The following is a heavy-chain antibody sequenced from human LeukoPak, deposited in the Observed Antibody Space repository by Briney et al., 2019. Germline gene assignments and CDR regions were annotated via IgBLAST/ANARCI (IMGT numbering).Heavy chain of an antibody. CDR2: MKEDENEK. J-gene: IGHJ3*02. CDR1: GFSFSRDW. Sequence: GGSLRLSCAASGFSFSRDWMSSVRQTPGRGLEWGANMKEDENEKYYVDSVNDQFPIHRDNAKTSRYRQRNIRTPEDTAGFSCARDFYSSGYEHSAFDIWGQGTMVTVS. CDR3: ARDFYSSGYEHSAFDI. V-gene: IGHV3-7*01. D-gene: IGHD3-22*01.